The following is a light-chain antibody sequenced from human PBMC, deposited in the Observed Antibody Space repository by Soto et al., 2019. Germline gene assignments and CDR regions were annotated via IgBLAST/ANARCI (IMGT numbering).Light chain of an antibody. J-gene: IGLJ1*01. V-gene: IGLV2-14*01. CDR1: SSDVGGYNY. CDR3: SSYTSSSNLYV. Sequence: QSLLPQPSSLSGSPGQSITLSCTGTSSDVGGYNYVSWYQQHPGKAPKLMIYDVSNRPSGVSNRFSGSKSGNTASLTISGLQAEDEADYYCSSYTSSSNLYVFGTGTKVTVL. CDR2: DVS.